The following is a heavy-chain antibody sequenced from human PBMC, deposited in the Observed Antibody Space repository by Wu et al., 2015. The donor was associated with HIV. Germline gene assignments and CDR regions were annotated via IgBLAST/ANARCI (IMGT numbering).Heavy chain of an antibody. J-gene: IGHJ1*01. Sequence: QVQLVQSGAEVKKPGASVKVSCKASGYTFTSYGISWVRQAPGQGLEWMGWISAYNGNTNYAHKFQDRVTMTKDTSISTAYMELSRLRSDDTAVYYCARAGYYDSSGYYFVAEYFQHWARAPGHRLL. CDR2: ISAYNGNT. CDR3: ARAGYYDSSGYYFVAEYFQH. D-gene: IGHD3-22*01. CDR1: GYTFTSYG. V-gene: IGHV1-18*01.